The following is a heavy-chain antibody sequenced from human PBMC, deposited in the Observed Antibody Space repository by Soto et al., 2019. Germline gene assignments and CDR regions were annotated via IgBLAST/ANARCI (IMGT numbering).Heavy chain of an antibody. CDR2: IYSSGGN. D-gene: IGHD2-15*01. CDR3: GGDCSGGGCYSDYGMDV. CDR1: GDSIRNFY. V-gene: IGHV4-4*07. Sequence: QVQLQESGPGLVKPSETLSLTCTVSGDSIRNFYWSWIRQPAGKGLAWIGRIYSSGGNDYNGSLKSRGSLSVNRSNNQFFLRLTSVTAEDTAVYYCGGDCSGGGCYSDYGMDVWGQGTTVTVSS. J-gene: IGHJ6*02.